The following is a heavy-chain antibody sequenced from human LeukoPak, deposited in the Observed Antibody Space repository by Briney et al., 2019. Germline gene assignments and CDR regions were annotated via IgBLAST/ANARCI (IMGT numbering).Heavy chain of an antibody. V-gene: IGHV1-69*13. D-gene: IGHD3-22*01. CDR1: GGTFSSYA. Sequence: SVKVSCKASGGTFSSYAISWVRQAPGQGLEWMGGIIPIFGTANYAQKFQGRVTITADESTSTAYMELSSLRSEDTAVYYCARIAYYYDSSGYQNTDYWGRGTLVTVSS. J-gene: IGHJ4*02. CDR3: ARIAYYYDSSGYQNTDY. CDR2: IIPIFGTA.